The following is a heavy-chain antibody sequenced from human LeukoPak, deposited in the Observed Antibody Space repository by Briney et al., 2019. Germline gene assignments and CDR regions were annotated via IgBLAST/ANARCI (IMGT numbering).Heavy chain of an antibody. CDR3: AGSPKYSSSWYEYFQH. CDR2: ISHVGSNK. J-gene: IGHJ1*01. CDR1: GFTFSSYA. Sequence: GGSLRLSCAASGFTFSSYAMHWVRQAPGKGLEWVAAISHVGSNKYHADSVKGRFTISRDNSKNTVYLQMNSLRAEDTAVYFCAGSPKYSSSWYEYFQHWGQGTLVTVSS. V-gene: IGHV3-30*01. D-gene: IGHD6-13*01.